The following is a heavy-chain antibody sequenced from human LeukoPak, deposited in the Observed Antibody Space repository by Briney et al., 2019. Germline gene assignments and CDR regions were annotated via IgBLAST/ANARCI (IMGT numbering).Heavy chain of an antibody. CDR1: GFTFSNAW. V-gene: IGHV3-15*01. CDR3: TTRDTTYYYDSSGYYPQWDFDY. D-gene: IGHD3-22*01. CDR2: IKSKTDGGTT. Sequence: PGGSLRLSCAGSGFTFSNAWMSWVRQAPGKGLEWVGRIKSKTDGGTTDYAAPVKGRFTISRDDSKNTLYLQMNSLKTEDTAVYYCTTRDTTYYYDSSGYYPQWDFDYWGQGTLVTVSS. J-gene: IGHJ4*02.